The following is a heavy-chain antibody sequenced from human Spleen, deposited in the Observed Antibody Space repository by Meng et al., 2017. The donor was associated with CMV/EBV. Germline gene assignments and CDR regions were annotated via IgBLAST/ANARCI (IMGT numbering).Heavy chain of an antibody. CDR3: ASTLPCSSTRCYHYYYYGMDV. V-gene: IGHV1-69*10. CDR2: IIPILGIA. J-gene: IGHJ6*02. CDR1: GGTFSSYA. D-gene: IGHD2-2*01. Sequence: SVKVSCKASGGTFSSYAISWVRQAPGQGLEWMGGIIPILGIANYAQKFQGRVTITADKSTSTAYMELSSLRSEDTAVYYCASTLPCSSTRCYHYYYYGMDVWGQGTTVTVSS.